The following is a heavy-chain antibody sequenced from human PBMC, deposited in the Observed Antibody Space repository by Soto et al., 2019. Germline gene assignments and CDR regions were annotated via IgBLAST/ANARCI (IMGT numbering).Heavy chain of an antibody. D-gene: IGHD3-22*01. CDR3: ATDSYYYDSSGYYGY. V-gene: IGHV4-34*01. CDR1: GGSFSGYY. J-gene: IGHJ4*02. CDR2: INHSGST. Sequence: SETLSLTCAVYGGSFSGYYWSWICQPRGKGLEWIGEINHSGSTNYNPSLKSRVTISVDTSKSQFSLKLSSVTAADTAVYYCATDSYYYDSSGYYGYWGQGTLVTVSS.